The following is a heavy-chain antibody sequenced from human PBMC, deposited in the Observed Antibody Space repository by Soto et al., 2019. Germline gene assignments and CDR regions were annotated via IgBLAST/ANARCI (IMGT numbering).Heavy chain of an antibody. CDR1: GGSFHGYS. D-gene: IGHD3-16*01. Sequence: ETLSLTCNVSGGSFHGYSWSWFRQTSGKGLEWIGDISYRGSTSYSPSLKSRLLISLDTSNNQFSLKVASVTPADTAVYYCARALLGFSYGYGGYFDPWGPGTLVTVSS. V-gene: IGHV4-34*01. CDR2: ISYRGST. CDR3: ARALLGFSYGYGGYFDP. J-gene: IGHJ4*02.